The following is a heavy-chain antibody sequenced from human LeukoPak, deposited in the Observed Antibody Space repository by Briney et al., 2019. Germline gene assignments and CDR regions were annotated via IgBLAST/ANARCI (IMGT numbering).Heavy chain of an antibody. D-gene: IGHD6-13*01. CDR1: GGSFSGYY. V-gene: IGHV4-34*01. CDR3: ARGSRRAYSSSWYYY. J-gene: IGHJ4*02. Sequence: PSETLSLTCAAYGGSFSGYYRSWIRQPPGKGLEWIGEINHSGSTNYNPSLKSRVTISVDTSKNQFSLKLSSVTAADTAVYYCARGSRRAYSSSWYYYWGQGTLVTVSS. CDR2: INHSGST.